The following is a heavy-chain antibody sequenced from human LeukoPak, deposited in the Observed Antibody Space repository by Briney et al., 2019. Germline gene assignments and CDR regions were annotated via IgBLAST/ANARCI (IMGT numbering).Heavy chain of an antibody. J-gene: IGHJ5*02. D-gene: IGHD5-24*01. CDR2: ISAYNGNT. V-gene: IGHV1-18*01. Sequence: ASVRVSCKATGYNFTSYDISRVRQAPGQWLEWMGWISAYNGNTNYAQKLQGRVTMTTDTSTSTAYMELRSLRSDDTAVYYCARDQFWFDPWGQGTLVTVSS. CDR1: GYNFTSYD. CDR3: ARDQFWFDP.